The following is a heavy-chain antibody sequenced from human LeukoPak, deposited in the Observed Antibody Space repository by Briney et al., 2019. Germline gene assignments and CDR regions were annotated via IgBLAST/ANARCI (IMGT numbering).Heavy chain of an antibody. D-gene: IGHD2-2*02. V-gene: IGHV3-23*01. Sequence: GGSLRLSCVASGFIFDNHAMTWVRQAPGKGLEWVSLLNGGGGGRTHYADSVKGRFTISRDNSKNTLYLQMNSLRAEDTAVYYCAKVPHCSSTSCYTTPNWFDPWGQGTLVTVSS. CDR3: AKVPHCSSTSCYTTPNWFDP. CDR2: LNGGGGGRT. CDR1: GFIFDNHA. J-gene: IGHJ5*02.